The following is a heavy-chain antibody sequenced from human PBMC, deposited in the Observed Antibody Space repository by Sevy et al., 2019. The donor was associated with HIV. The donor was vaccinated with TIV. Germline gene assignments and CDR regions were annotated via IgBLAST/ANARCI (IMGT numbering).Heavy chain of an antibody. CDR2: IYTSGST. CDR1: GGSISSGSYY. Sequence: SETLSLTCTVSGGSISSGSYYWSWIRQPAGKGLEWIGRIYTSGSTNYNPSLKSRVTMSVDTSKNQFSLKLSSVTAADTAVYYCARGYSSSWYEIWFDPWGQGTLVSVSS. CDR3: ARGYSSSWYEIWFDP. D-gene: IGHD6-13*01. V-gene: IGHV4-61*02. J-gene: IGHJ5*02.